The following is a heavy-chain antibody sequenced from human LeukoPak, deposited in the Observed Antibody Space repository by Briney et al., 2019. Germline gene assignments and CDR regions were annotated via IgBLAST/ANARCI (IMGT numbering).Heavy chain of an antibody. Sequence: PGGSLRLSCAASGFTFSSYSMNWVRQAPGKGLERVSSISSSSSYIYYADSVKGRFTISRDNAKNSLYLQMNSLRAEDTAVYYCARATSMIVVPGWFDPWGQGTLVTVSS. V-gene: IGHV3-21*01. CDR1: GFTFSSYS. CDR3: ARATSMIVVPGWFDP. J-gene: IGHJ5*02. D-gene: IGHD3-22*01. CDR2: ISSSSSYI.